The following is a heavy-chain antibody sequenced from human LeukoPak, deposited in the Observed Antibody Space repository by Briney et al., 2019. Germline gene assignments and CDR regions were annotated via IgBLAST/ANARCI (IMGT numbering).Heavy chain of an antibody. V-gene: IGHV4-34*01. Sequence: SETLSLTCAAYGGSFSGYYWSWIRQPPGKGLEWIGEINHSGSTHYNVSLKSRVTISVDTSKNQFSLRLSSVTAADTAVYYCARVLPFTIVLMVYGNWFDPWGQGTLVTVSS. CDR1: GGSFSGYY. D-gene: IGHD2-8*01. CDR3: ARVLPFTIVLMVYGNWFDP. J-gene: IGHJ5*02. CDR2: INHSGST.